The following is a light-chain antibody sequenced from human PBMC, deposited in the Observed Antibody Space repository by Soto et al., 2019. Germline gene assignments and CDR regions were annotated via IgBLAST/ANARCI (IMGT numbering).Light chain of an antibody. CDR3: SSYTSGSTYV. CDR2: EVS. J-gene: IGLJ1*01. CDR1: SSDVGGYNY. Sequence: SVLTQPASVSGSPGHSITISCTGTSSDVGGYNYVSWYQQHPGKAPKLMIYEVSNRPPGVSNRFSGSKSGNTASLTISGLQAEDEADYYCSSYTSGSTYVFGTGTKVTVL. V-gene: IGLV2-14*01.